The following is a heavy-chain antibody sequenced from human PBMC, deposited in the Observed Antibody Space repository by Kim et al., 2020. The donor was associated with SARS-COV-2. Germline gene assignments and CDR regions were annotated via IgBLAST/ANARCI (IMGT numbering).Heavy chain of an antibody. CDR2: INPSGGST. D-gene: IGHD3-9*01. J-gene: IGHJ6*02. CDR1: GYTFTSYY. V-gene: IGHV1-46*01. Sequence: ASVKVSCKASGYTFTSYYMHWVRQAPGQGLEWMGIINPSGGSTSYAQKFQGRVTMTRDTSTSTVYMELSSLRSEDTAVYYCARSSSYYDILTGYYRAGYYYGMDVWGQGTTVTVSS. CDR3: ARSSSYYDILTGYYRAGYYYGMDV.